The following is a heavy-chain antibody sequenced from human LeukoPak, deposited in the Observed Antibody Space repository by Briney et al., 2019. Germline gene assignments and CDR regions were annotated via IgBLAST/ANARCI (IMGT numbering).Heavy chain of an antibody. CDR1: GGSISSYY. Sequence: SETLSLTCTVSGGSISSYYWSWIRQPPGKGLEWIGYIYYSGSTNNNPSLKSRVTISVDKSKNQISLKLSSVTAADTAVYYCARGGSIQYFQHWGQGTLVTVSS. CDR3: ARGGSIQYFQH. CDR2: IYYSGST. D-gene: IGHD4-11*01. V-gene: IGHV4-59*12. J-gene: IGHJ1*01.